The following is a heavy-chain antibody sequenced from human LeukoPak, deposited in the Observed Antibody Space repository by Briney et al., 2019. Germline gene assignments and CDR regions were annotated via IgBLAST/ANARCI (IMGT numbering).Heavy chain of an antibody. J-gene: IGHJ4*02. CDR1: GFTFSSYG. V-gene: IGHV3-30*03. Sequence: GGSLRLSCAASGFTFSSYGMHWVRQAPGKGLDWVAFTSYDGTKNYHADSVKGRFTISRDNSKNTLFLQMNSLRPEDTAVYYCARLGEDSYGYQTDFDYWGQGTLVTVSS. CDR3: ARLGEDSYGYQTDFDY. D-gene: IGHD5-18*01. CDR2: TSYDGTKN.